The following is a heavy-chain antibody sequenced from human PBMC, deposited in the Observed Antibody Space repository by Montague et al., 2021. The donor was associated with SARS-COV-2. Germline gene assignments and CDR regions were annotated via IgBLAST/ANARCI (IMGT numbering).Heavy chain of an antibody. CDR3: ARAGEIVGATIISHWFDP. J-gene: IGHJ5*02. CDR2: IYTGGST. V-gene: IGHV4-61*02. CDR1: GGSISSGSYY. D-gene: IGHD1-26*01. Sequence: TLSLTCTVSGGSISSGSYYWSWIRQPAGKGLEWIGRIYTGGSTNYNPSLKSRVTISVDTSKNQFSLKLSSVTAADTAVYYCARAGEIVGATIISHWFDPWGQGTLVTVSS.